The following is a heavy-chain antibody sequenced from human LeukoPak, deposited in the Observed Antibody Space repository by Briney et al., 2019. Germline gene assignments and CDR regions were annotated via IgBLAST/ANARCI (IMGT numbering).Heavy chain of an antibody. Sequence: ASVKVSCKATGYTFTGYYFHWVRQAPGQGLAWMGWIDPNSGGTKYAQRFQGRVTMTTDTSISTAYMELSRLTSDDTAVYYCARVRYCTNGVCPYYFDYWGQGTLVTVSS. V-gene: IGHV1-2*02. J-gene: IGHJ4*02. CDR3: ARVRYCTNGVCPYYFDY. CDR1: GYTFTGYY. CDR2: IDPNSGGT. D-gene: IGHD2-8*01.